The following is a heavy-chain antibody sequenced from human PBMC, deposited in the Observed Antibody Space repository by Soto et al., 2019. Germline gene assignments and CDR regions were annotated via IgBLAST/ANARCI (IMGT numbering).Heavy chain of an antibody. V-gene: IGHV3-33*01. J-gene: IGHJ6*02. CDR1: GFDFSSYG. Sequence: QMQLVESGGGVVQPGTSLRLSCAASGFDFSSYGMHWVRQTPGKGLEWVAVLGFDGGGRYYADSVKGRFTISRDNSKKMLYLPMDSLRAGDTALYYCAREPVGPDYAMDVWGQGTTVTVSS. CDR3: AREPVGPDYAMDV. D-gene: IGHD1-26*01. CDR2: LGFDGGGR.